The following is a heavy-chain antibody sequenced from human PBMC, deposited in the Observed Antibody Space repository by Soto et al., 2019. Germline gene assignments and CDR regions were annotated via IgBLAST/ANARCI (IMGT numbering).Heavy chain of an antibody. CDR1: GGTFSSYA. Sequence: GASVKVSCKASGGTFSSYAISWVRQAPGQGLEWMGGIIPIFGTANYAQKFQGRVTITADESTSTAYMELSSLRSEDTAVYYCARDPLGFNYYDSSGYQEYNWFDPWGQGTLVTVSS. CDR3: ARDPLGFNYYDSSGYQEYNWFDP. J-gene: IGHJ5*02. V-gene: IGHV1-69*13. D-gene: IGHD3-22*01. CDR2: IIPIFGTA.